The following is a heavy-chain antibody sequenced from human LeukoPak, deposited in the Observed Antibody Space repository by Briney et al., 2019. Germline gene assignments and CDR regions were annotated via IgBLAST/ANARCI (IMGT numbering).Heavy chain of an antibody. V-gene: IGHV1-46*01. D-gene: IGHD1-14*01. CDR2: SSPSGGST. Sequence: ASVKVSCKAFGHTFTSYYLHWVRQAPGQGLEWMGISSPSGGSTTYAQNFQGRVTMTTDTSTSTAYMELRSLRSDDTAVYYCARENQGFDYWGQGTLVTVSS. CDR3: ARENQGFDY. CDR1: GHTFTSYY. J-gene: IGHJ4*02.